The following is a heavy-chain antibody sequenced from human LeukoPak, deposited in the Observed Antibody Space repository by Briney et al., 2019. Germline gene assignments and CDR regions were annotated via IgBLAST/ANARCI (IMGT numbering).Heavy chain of an antibody. D-gene: IGHD1-14*01. V-gene: IGHV3-33*03. CDR3: ASRTGVY. Sequence: GRSLRLSCVASGFTFSSFAMHWVRQAPGKGLEWVAIIWYDGSNKYYADSVKGRFTISRDNAMNTLYLQMNNLRAEDTAVYYCASRTGVYWGQGTLVSVSS. J-gene: IGHJ4*02. CDR2: IWYDGSNK. CDR1: GFTFSSFA.